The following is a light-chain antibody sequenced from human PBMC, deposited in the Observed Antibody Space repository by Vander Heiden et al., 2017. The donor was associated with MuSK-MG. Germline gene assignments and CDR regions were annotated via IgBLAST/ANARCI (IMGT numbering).Light chain of an antibody. CDR3: QHHSNWPPYT. CDR2: DAS. V-gene: IGKV3-11*01. Sequence: EIVLTQSPATLSLSPGERATLSCRASQSVSSYLAWYQQKPGQAPRLLIYDASNRATGIPARFSGSGSETDFTLTISSRETEDFAVYYCQHHSNWPPYTFGQGTKLEIK. CDR1: QSVSSY. J-gene: IGKJ2*01.